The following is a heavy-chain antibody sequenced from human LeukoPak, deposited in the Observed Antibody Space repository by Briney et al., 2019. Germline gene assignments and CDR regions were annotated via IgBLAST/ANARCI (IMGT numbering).Heavy chain of an antibody. CDR2: IYHSGST. CDR1: GYSISSGHY. Sequence: PSETLSLTCAVSGYSISSGHYWGWIRQPPGKGLEWIGSIYHSGSTYYNLSLKSRVTISVDTSKNQFSLKLSSVTAADTAVYYCARAAGDYVCHYGMDVWGKGTTVTVSS. J-gene: IGHJ6*04. CDR3: ARAAGDYVCHYGMDV. D-gene: IGHD4-17*01. V-gene: IGHV4-38-2*01.